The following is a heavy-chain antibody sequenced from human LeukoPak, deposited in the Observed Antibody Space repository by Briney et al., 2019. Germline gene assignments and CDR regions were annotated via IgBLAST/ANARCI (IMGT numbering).Heavy chain of an antibody. Sequence: GGSLGLSCAASGFSFRSYSMDWVRQAPGKGLEWVSSITGSSSYISYADSVKGRFTISRDNAENSLSLQMNSLRPEDTAVYYCAKGRGQLNYWGQGTLVTVSS. CDR2: ITGSSSYI. D-gene: IGHD2-2*01. CDR3: AKGRGQLNY. V-gene: IGHV3-21*04. CDR1: GFSFRSYS. J-gene: IGHJ4*02.